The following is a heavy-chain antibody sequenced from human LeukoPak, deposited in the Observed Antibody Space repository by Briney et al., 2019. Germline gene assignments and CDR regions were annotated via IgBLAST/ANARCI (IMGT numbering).Heavy chain of an antibody. CDR3: TIVPYYGSGSLPAY. V-gene: IGHV3-15*01. CDR1: GFTFSNAW. Sequence: GGSLRLSCAASGFTFSNAWMSWVRQAPGKGLEWVGRIKSQTDGGTTDYAAPVKGRFTISRDDSKNTLYLQMNSLKTEDTAMYYCTIVPYYGSGSLPAYWGQGALVTVSS. CDR2: IKSQTDGGTT. D-gene: IGHD3-10*01. J-gene: IGHJ4*02.